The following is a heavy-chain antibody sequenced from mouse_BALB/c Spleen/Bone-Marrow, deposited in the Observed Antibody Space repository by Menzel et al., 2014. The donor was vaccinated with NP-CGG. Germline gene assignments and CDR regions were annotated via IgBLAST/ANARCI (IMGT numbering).Heavy chain of an antibody. D-gene: IGHD2-1*01. CDR3: ASPIYYGNYEELAY. J-gene: IGHJ3*01. Sequence: QVHVKQSGPELVRPGVSVKISCKGSGYTFTDYAMHWVKQSRAKSLEWIGVISTYSGNTNYNQKFKGEATMTVDKSSSTAYMELARLTSEDSAIYYCASPIYYGNYEELAYWGQGTLVAVSA. V-gene: IGHV1-67*01. CDR2: ISTYSGNT. CDR1: GYTFTDYA.